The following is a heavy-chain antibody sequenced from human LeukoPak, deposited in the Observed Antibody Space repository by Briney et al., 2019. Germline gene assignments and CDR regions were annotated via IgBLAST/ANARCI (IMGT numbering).Heavy chain of an antibody. CDR1: GGTFSSYA. CDR3: ALRNRGWPRTNNWFDP. D-gene: IGHD7-27*01. CDR2: IIPIFGTA. Sequence: SVKVSCKASGGTFSSYAISWVRQAPGQGLEWMGGIIPIFGTANYAQKFQVRVTITADEATSTACMKLSSLRSEDTAVYYCALRNRGWPRTNNWFDPWGQGTLVTVSS. V-gene: IGHV1-69*13. J-gene: IGHJ5*02.